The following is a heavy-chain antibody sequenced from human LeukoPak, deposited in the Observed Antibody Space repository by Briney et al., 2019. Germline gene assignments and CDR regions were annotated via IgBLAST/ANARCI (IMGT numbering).Heavy chain of an antibody. Sequence: GGSLRLSCAASGFTFSSYAVHWVRQAPGKGLEWVAVISYDGSNKYYADSVKGRFTISRDNSKNTLYLQVNSLRAEDTAVYYCARDYLSYWGQGTLVTVSS. CDR2: ISYDGSNK. D-gene: IGHD2/OR15-2a*01. V-gene: IGHV3-30*04. CDR1: GFTFSSYA. CDR3: ARDYLSY. J-gene: IGHJ4*02.